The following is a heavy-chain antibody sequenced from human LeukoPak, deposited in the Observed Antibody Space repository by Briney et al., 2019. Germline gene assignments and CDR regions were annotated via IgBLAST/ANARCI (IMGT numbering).Heavy chain of an antibody. CDR2: IYYSGST. CDR3: ARSLRGAAHHFDY. D-gene: IGHD6-6*01. V-gene: IGHV4-39*01. CDR1: GGSISGSSYY. J-gene: IGHJ4*02. Sequence: KPSETLSLTCTVSGGSISGSSYYWGWIRQPPGKGLEWIGSIYYSGSTYYNPSLKSRVTISVDTSKNQFSLKLSSVTAADTAVYYCARSLRGAAHHFDYWGQGTLVTVSS.